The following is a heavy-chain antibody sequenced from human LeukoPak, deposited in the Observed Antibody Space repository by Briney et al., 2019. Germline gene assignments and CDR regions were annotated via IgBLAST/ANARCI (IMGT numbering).Heavy chain of an antibody. V-gene: IGHV1-24*01. J-gene: IGHJ4*02. Sequence: GASVKVSCKVPGDSLTDLNIQWVRQAPGKGLECLGGFDPEQAKTIYAQNFQGRVTMTEDASTDTAYMELNSLKSEDTAVYYCATRGGDFWSGFENWGQGTLVTVSS. D-gene: IGHD3-3*01. CDR1: GDSLTDLN. CDR3: ATRGGDFWSGFEN. CDR2: FDPEQAKT.